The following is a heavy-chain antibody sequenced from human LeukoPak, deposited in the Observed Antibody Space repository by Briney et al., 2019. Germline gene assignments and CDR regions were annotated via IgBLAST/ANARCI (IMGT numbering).Heavy chain of an antibody. CDR2: IKQDGSET. Sequence: GGSLRLSCAASGFTFSNYWMNWVRQAPGKGLECLANIKQDGSETYYADSVKGRFTISRDNSKNTLYLQMNSLRAEDTAVYYCAREIGYDSSGLLDYWGQGTLVTVSS. CDR1: GFTFSNYW. J-gene: IGHJ4*02. V-gene: IGHV3-7*01. D-gene: IGHD3-22*01. CDR3: AREIGYDSSGLLDY.